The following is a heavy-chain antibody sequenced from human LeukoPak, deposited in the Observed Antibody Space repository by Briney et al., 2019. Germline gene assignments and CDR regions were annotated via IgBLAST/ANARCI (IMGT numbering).Heavy chain of an antibody. J-gene: IGHJ6*03. CDR2: IKSDGSTT. CDR1: GFSFSSYW. Sequence: GGSLRLSCAASGFSFSSYWMSWVRQAPGKGLEWVSRIKSDGSTTTYADSVKGRFSISRDNAKNSLDLQMNSLRAEDTALYYCARYTRGLGYMDVWGKGTTVTVSS. D-gene: IGHD3-10*01. CDR3: ARYTRGLGYMDV. V-gene: IGHV3-74*03.